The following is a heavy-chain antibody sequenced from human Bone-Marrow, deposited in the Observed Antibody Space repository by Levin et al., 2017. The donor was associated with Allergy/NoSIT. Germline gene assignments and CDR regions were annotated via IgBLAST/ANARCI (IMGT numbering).Heavy chain of an antibody. D-gene: IGHD3-10*01. Sequence: GESLKISCKASGYTFTSYGISWVRQAPGQGLEWMGWISAYNGNTNYAQKLQGRVTMTTDTSTSTAYMELRSLRSDDTAVYYCARKYYYGSGSAGFDPWGQGTLVTVSS. CDR3: ARKYYYGSGSAGFDP. J-gene: IGHJ5*02. CDR2: ISAYNGNT. V-gene: IGHV1-18*01. CDR1: GYTFTSYG.